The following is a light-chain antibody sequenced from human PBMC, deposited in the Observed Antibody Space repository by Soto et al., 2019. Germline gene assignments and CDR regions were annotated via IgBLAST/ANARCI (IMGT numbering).Light chain of an antibody. CDR1: STDIGRYNY. J-gene: IGLJ1*01. CDR3: SSYTSSSTYV. V-gene: IGLV2-14*01. Sequence: QSVLTQPASVSGSPGQSITISCTGNSTDIGRYNYVSWYQQHPGKAPKLMIYDVSNRPSGVSNRFSGSKSGNTASLTISGLQAEDEADYYCSSYTSSSTYVLGTGTKVTVL. CDR2: DVS.